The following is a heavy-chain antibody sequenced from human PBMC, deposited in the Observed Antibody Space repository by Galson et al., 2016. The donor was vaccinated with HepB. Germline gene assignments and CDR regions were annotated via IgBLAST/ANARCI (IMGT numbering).Heavy chain of an antibody. D-gene: IGHD3-10*01. CDR3: ATLPWFGVPPENFDY. CDR1: GYTLTELS. V-gene: IGHV1-24*01. CDR2: FDPEGGET. J-gene: IGHJ4*02. Sequence: SVKVSCKVSGYTLTELSMHWVRQAPGKGLEWMGGFDPEGGETIYAQKFQGRVTMTEDTSTDTAYMELSSLRSEDTAVYYCATLPWFGVPPENFDYWGQGTLVTVSS.